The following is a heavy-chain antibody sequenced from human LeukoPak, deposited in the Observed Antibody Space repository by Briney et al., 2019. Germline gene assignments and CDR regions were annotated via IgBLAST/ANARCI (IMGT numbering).Heavy chain of an antibody. CDR1: GFTFSTSW. J-gene: IGHJ4*02. Sequence: GGSLRLSCAASGFTFSTSWMTWVRQDPGKGLERVAIINVDDSSKSYLDSVKGRFTISRDNAKNSLYLQMNNLRAEDTAEYYCARDRAYSTFDFWGQGTLVAVSS. D-gene: IGHD4-11*01. CDR2: INVDDSSK. V-gene: IGHV3-7*01. CDR3: ARDRAYSTFDF.